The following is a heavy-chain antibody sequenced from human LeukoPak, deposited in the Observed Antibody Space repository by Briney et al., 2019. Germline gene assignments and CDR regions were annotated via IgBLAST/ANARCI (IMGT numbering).Heavy chain of an antibody. D-gene: IGHD3-16*01. J-gene: IGHJ4*02. CDR1: GFTFSSYS. CDR2: ISSTSSYI. Sequence: GGSLRLSCAASGFTFSSYSMNWVRQAPGRGLEWVSSISSTSSYIDYADSVKGRFTISRDNAKNSLYLQMDSLRAEDTAVYYCARDPPSRGTRYFDYWGQGTLVTVSS. CDR3: ARDPPSRGTRYFDY. V-gene: IGHV3-21*01.